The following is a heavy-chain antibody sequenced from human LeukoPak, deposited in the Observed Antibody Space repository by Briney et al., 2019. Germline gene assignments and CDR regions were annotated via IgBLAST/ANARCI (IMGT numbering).Heavy chain of an antibody. D-gene: IGHD3-10*01. CDR2: IYGSGST. CDR1: GASISSYY. CDR3: ARDSGTTGEVKFDP. Sequence: LSPTWTVAGASISSYYCGCTRQPGRGWIQWIGRIYGSGSTTYIPSLQSRLTMAVDTSKNQFALKLSSMTAADTAIYYCARDSGTTGEVKFDPWGQGILVTVPS. V-gene: IGHV4-4*07. J-gene: IGHJ5*02.